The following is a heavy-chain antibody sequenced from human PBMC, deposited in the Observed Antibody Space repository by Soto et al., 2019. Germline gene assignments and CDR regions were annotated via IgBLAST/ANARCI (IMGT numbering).Heavy chain of an antibody. D-gene: IGHD3-9*01. CDR2: IGTAGDT. Sequence: GGSLRLSCAASGFTFSSYDMHWVRQATGKGLEWVSAIGTAGDTYYPGSVKGRFTISRENAKNSLYLQMNSLRAGDTAVYYCARGQILTGYYSGAFDIWGQGTMVTVSS. CDR1: GFTFSSYD. V-gene: IGHV3-13*01. J-gene: IGHJ3*02. CDR3: ARGQILTGYYSGAFDI.